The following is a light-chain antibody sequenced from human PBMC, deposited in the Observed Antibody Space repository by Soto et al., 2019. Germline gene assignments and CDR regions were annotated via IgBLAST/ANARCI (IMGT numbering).Light chain of an antibody. Sequence: QSALTQPASVSGSPGQSITISCTGTSSDVGSYNYVSWHQQHPGQAPKLMIYQVTNRASGVPDRFSASKSGNTASLTISGLQAGDEAHYYCSSYRSSSTYVFGTGTKVTVL. CDR3: SSYRSSSTYV. CDR2: QVT. J-gene: IGLJ1*01. V-gene: IGLV2-14*01. CDR1: SSDVGSYNY.